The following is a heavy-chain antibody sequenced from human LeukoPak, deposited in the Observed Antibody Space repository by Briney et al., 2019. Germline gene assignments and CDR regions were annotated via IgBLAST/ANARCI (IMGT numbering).Heavy chain of an antibody. J-gene: IGHJ5*02. D-gene: IGHD1-7*01. CDR3: ARLELRGTVWFDP. CDR1: GGSISSGDYY. CDR2: INHSGST. V-gene: IGHV4-30-4*08. Sequence: SQTLSLTCTVSGGSISSGDYYWSWIRQPPGKGLEWIGEINHSGSTNYNPSLKSRVTISVDTSKNQFSLKLSSVTAADTAVYYCARLELRGTVWFDPWGQGTLVTVSS.